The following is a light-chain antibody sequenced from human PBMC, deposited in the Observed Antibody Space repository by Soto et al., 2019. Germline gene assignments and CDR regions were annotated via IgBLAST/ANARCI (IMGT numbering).Light chain of an antibody. CDR2: TAS. CDR3: IQDYNYPLT. V-gene: IGKV1-6*01. Sequence: AIQMTQSPSSLSASVGDRVTITCRVSQGIRSELGWYQQKPGKAPNLLIYTASTLQSGVPSRFSGSGSGTDFTLTISSLQPEDFATYYCIQDYNYPLTFGGGTKVDIK. J-gene: IGKJ4*01. CDR1: QGIRSE.